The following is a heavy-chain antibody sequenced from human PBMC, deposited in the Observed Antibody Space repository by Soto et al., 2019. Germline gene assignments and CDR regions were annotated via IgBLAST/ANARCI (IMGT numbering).Heavy chain of an antibody. J-gene: IGHJ6*02. D-gene: IGHD3-3*01. CDR2: ISSSSSYI. Sequence: VGSLSLSCAASGFTFSRYSMNWVRQAPGKGQERVSSISSSSSYIYYADSVKVRLTISRDNAKNSLYLQMNSLRAEDTAVYYCARDRRYYDFWSCYAYYYYGMDVWGQGTTVTV. V-gene: IGHV3-21*01. CDR3: ARDRRYYDFWSCYAYYYYGMDV. CDR1: GFTFSRYS.